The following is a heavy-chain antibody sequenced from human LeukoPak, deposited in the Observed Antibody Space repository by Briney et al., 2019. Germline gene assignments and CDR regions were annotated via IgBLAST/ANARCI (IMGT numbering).Heavy chain of an antibody. J-gene: IGHJ4*02. CDR2: IYYSGST. CDR1: GGSISSYY. Sequence: PSETLPLTCTVSGGSISSYYWSWIRQPPGKGLEWIGYIYYSGSTNYNPSLKSRVTISVDTSKNQFSLKLSSVTAADTAVYYCARSLGVGGTYYFDYWGQGTLVTVSS. V-gene: IGHV4-59*01. CDR3: ARSLGVGGTYYFDY. D-gene: IGHD1/OR15-1a*01.